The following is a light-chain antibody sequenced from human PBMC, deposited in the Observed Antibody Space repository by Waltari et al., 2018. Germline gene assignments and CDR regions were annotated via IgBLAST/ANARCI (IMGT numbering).Light chain of an antibody. J-gene: IGKJ1*01. CDR2: WAS. CDR1: QTLLYSDYNRNY. V-gene: IGKV4-1*01. CDR3: HQYYTPPSAT. Sequence: DIVMTQSPDSLTVSLGERATIHCKSSQTLLYSDYNRNYLAWYQQKPGQPPKLLISWASVRESGVPDRFSGSGSGTDFTLTISSLQAEDVAVYYCHQYYTPPSATFGQGTKVEI.